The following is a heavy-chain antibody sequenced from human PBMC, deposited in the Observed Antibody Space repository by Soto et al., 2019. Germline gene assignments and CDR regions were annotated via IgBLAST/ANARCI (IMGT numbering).Heavy chain of an antibody. V-gene: IGHV3-33*01. J-gene: IGHJ4*02. D-gene: IGHD2-21*01. Sequence: PGGSLRLSCVASGFTFSSYGMHWVRQAPGKGLEWVSVIWFDGNKEYYADPVKGRFTISRDNSKNTLYLQMNSLRAEDTAVYYCARGIGPQAPDYFDSWGQGPLVTVSS. CDR1: GFTFSSYG. CDR3: ARGIGPQAPDYFDS. CDR2: IWFDGNKE.